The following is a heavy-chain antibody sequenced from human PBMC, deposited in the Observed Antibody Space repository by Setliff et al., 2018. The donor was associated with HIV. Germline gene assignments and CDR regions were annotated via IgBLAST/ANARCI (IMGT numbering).Heavy chain of an antibody. J-gene: IGHJ4*02. D-gene: IGHD4-17*01. CDR1: GGSISSYY. Sequence: KASETLSLTCTVSGGSISSYYWTWIRQPPSGGLEWIGYIYYSGNTKYNPSLKSRVTISVDTSKNQFSLKLSSVTAADTAVYYCARDGPQTYGDYERYYFDYWGQGTLVTVSS. V-gene: IGHV4-59*12. CDR3: ARDGPQTYGDYERYYFDY. CDR2: IYYSGNT.